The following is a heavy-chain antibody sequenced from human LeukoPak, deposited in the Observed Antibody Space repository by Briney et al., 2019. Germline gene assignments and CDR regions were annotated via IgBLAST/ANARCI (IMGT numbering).Heavy chain of an antibody. V-gene: IGHV3-23*01. CDR1: GFTFNNYA. CDR3: ARDGEVVTKKAIDY. J-gene: IGHJ4*02. D-gene: IGHD4-23*01. CDR2: ISGSGSST. Sequence: GGSLRLSCAASGFTFNNYAMSWVRQAPGKGLEWVSAISGSGSSTFYADSGKGRFTISRDNSKNTLYLQMNSLRAEDTAVYYCARDGEVVTKKAIDYWGQGTLVTVSS.